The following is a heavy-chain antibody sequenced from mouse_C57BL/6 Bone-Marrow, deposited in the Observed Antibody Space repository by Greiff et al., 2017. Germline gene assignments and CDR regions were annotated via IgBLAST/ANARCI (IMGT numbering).Heavy chain of an antibody. Sequence: VQLQQSGPVLVKPGASVKMSCKASGYTFTDYYMNWVKQSHGKSLEWIGVINPYNGGTSYNQKFKGKATLTVDKSSSTAYMELNSLTSEDSAVYYCARQGALLLAYWGQGTLVTVSA. J-gene: IGHJ3*01. CDR3: ARQGALLLAY. D-gene: IGHD1-1*01. V-gene: IGHV1-19*01. CDR2: INPYNGGT. CDR1: GYTFTDYY.